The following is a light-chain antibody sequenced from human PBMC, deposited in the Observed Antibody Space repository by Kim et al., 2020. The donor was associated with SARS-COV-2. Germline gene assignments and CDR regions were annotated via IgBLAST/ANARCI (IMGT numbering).Light chain of an antibody. CDR3: QQYYSTLTWT. J-gene: IGKJ1*01. CDR2: WAS. Sequence: TINCKSSQSVLYTSNNRNYLAWYQQRPGQPPKLLIYWASTRESGVPDRFSGSGSGTDFTLTISSLQAEDVAVYYCQQYYSTLTWTFGQGTKVEIK. V-gene: IGKV4-1*01. CDR1: QSVLYTSNNRNY.